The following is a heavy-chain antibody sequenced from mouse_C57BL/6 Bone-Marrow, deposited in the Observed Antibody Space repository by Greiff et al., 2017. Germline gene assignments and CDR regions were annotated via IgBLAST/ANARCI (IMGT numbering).Heavy chain of an antibody. Sequence: VQLQQSGAELVKPGASVKISCKASGYAFSSYWMNWVKQRPGKGLEWIGQIYPGDGDTNYNGKFKGKATLTADKSSSTAYMQLSSLTSEDSAVYFCARKPYYDYDGYYAMDYWGQGTSVTASS. CDR1: GYAFSSYW. CDR3: ARKPYYDYDGYYAMDY. D-gene: IGHD2-4*01. J-gene: IGHJ4*01. CDR2: IYPGDGDT. V-gene: IGHV1-80*01.